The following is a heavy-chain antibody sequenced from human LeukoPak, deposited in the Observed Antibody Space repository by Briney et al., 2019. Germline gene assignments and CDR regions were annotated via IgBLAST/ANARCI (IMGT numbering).Heavy chain of an antibody. CDR1: GFTVSSNY. CDR3: ARVGSTAAAVTNDY. J-gene: IGHJ4*02. CDR2: IYSGGDT. Sequence: GGSLRLSCAASGFTVSSNYMGWVRQAPGKGLEWVSVIYSGGDTYYADSVKGRFTISRDNAKNSLYLQMDNLRAEDTAMYYCARVGSTAAAVTNDYWGQGTLVTVSS. D-gene: IGHD6-13*01. V-gene: IGHV3-66*01.